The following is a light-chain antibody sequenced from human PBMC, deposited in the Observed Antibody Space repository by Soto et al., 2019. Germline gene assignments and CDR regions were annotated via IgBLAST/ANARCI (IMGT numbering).Light chain of an antibody. V-gene: IGKV3-11*01. CDR1: QSVSSC. CDR3: QQRSNWWT. J-gene: IGKJ1*01. Sequence: EIVLTQSPATLSLSPGERATLSCRASQSVSSCLAWYQQKPGQAPRLLIYDASNRATGIPARFSGSGSGTDFTLTISSLEPEDFAVYYCQQRSNWWTFGQGTKVDSK. CDR2: DAS.